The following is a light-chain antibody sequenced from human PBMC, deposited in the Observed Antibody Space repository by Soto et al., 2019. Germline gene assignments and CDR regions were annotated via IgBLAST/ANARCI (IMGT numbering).Light chain of an antibody. Sequence: NFMLTQPHSVSDSPGKTVIISCTRSSGSIASNYVQWYQQRPGSSPTTVIYEDNQRPSGVPDRFSGSIDSSSNSASLTISGLETEDEADYFCQSYDATNQXXXGGXKLTVL. CDR3: QSYDATNQX. J-gene: IGLJ3*02. CDR2: EDN. CDR1: SGSIASNY. V-gene: IGLV6-57*01.